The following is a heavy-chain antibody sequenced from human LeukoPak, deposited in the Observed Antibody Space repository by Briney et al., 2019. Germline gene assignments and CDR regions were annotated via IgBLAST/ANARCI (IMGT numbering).Heavy chain of an antibody. V-gene: IGHV4-59*01. D-gene: IGHD3-22*01. CDR3: ARGPYYYDSSGNAFDI. CDR1: GGSISSYY. CDR2: IYYSGST. J-gene: IGHJ3*02. Sequence: SETLSLTCTVSGGSISSYYWSWIRQPPGKGLEWIGYIYYSGSTNYNPSLKSRVTISVDTSKKQSSLKLSSVTAADTAVYYCARGPYYYDSSGNAFDIWGQGTMVTVSS.